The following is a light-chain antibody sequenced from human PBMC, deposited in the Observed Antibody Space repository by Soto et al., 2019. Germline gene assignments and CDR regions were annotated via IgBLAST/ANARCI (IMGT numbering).Light chain of an antibody. CDR3: QHYNYWPPKT. V-gene: IGKV3-15*01. Sequence: EVVLTQSPATLSVSPRERTTLSCRASQSVGNNLAWYQQKPGQAPRLLIYGAYTRATGIPARFSGSGSGTDFTLTISSLQSEDFAVYYCQHYNYWPPKTFGQGTKVDIK. CDR2: GAY. J-gene: IGKJ1*01. CDR1: QSVGNN.